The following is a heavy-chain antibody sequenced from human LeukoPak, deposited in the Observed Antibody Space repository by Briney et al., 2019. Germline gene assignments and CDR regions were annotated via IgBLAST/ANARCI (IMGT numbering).Heavy chain of an antibody. Sequence: PSETLSLTCTVSGGSISSSSYYWGWIRQPPEKGLEWIGSIYYSGSTYYNPSLKSRVTISVDTSKNQFSLKLSSVTAADTAVYYCARRRESIVATIIDYWGQGTLVTVSS. CDR2: IYYSGST. CDR3: ARRRESIVATIIDY. J-gene: IGHJ4*02. D-gene: IGHD5-12*01. V-gene: IGHV4-39*01. CDR1: GGSISSSSYY.